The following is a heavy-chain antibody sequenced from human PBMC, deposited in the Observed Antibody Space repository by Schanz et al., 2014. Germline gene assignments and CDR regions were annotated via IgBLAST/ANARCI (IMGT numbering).Heavy chain of an antibody. CDR2: INPNSGDT. J-gene: IGHJ3*02. Sequence: QVQLVQSGAEVKKPGSSVTVSCKASGDTLSSYGISWVRQAPGQGLEWMGWINPNSGDTNYAQKFQGWVTMTRDTSISTAYMEVSSLRSDDTAVYYCARGGGPEAVFDIWGQGTILTVSS. CDR3: ARGGGPEAVFDI. CDR1: GDTLSSYG. V-gene: IGHV1-2*04. D-gene: IGHD6-19*01.